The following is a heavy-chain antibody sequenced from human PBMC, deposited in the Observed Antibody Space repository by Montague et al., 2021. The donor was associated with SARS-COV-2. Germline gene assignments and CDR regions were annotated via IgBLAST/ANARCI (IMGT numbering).Heavy chain of an antibody. Sequence: TLSLTCTVSGGSIRSENYYWSWIRQHPGKGLEWIGYVYYSGSTYYNPSLKSRVTISVDTSKNQFSLKLSSVTAADTAVYYCARGGTIFGVVTFPFDYWGQGTLVTVSS. D-gene: IGHD3-3*01. CDR1: GGSIRSENYY. V-gene: IGHV4-31*03. J-gene: IGHJ4*02. CDR2: VYYSGST. CDR3: ARGGTIFGVVTFPFDY.